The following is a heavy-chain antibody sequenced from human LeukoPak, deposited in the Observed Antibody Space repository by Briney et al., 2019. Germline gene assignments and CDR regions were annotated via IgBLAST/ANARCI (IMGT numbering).Heavy chain of an antibody. V-gene: IGHV1-69*05. Sequence: ASVKVSCKASGGTFSSYAISRVRQASGQGLEWMGGIIPIFGTANYAQKFQGRVTITTDESTSTAYMELSSLRSEDTAVYYCARGIDSRFDYWGQGTLVTVSS. CDR2: IIPIFGTA. CDR1: GGTFSSYA. J-gene: IGHJ4*02. CDR3: ARGIDSRFDY. D-gene: IGHD6-13*01.